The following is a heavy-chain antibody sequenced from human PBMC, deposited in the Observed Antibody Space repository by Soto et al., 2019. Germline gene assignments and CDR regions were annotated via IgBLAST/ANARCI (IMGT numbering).Heavy chain of an antibody. CDR2: INAGNGNT. CDR3: AREVLTGTTAFDL. D-gene: IGHD1-7*01. Sequence: ASVKVSCKASGYTFTSYAMHWVRQAPGQRLEWMGWINAGNGNTKYSQKFQGRVTITRDTSASTAYMELSSLRSEDTAVYYCAREVLTGTTAFDLWGRGTLVTVSS. J-gene: IGHJ2*01. CDR1: GYTFTSYA. V-gene: IGHV1-3*01.